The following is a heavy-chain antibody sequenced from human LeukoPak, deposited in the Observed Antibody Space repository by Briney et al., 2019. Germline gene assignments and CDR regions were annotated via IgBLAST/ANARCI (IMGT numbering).Heavy chain of an antibody. CDR1: GGSFSGYY. J-gene: IGHJ4*02. Sequence: SETLSLTCSVYGGSFSGYYWNWIRQPPGRGLEWIGEINHRGSTTYNPSLESRVTISVDTSKNQLSLRLSSVTAEATAVYYCARRLLYFGATHYCGQGNLVTVSS. D-gene: IGHD3-10*01. V-gene: IGHV4-34*01. CDR2: INHRGST. CDR3: ARRLLYFGATHY.